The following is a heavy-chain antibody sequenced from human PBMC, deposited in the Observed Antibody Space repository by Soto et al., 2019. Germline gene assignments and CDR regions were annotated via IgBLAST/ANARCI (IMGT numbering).Heavy chain of an antibody. D-gene: IGHD2-2*01. CDR3: ARGVPVPAANSPTYYYYMDV. CDR1: GYTFTSYD. J-gene: IGHJ6*03. V-gene: IGHV1-8*01. CDR2: MNPNSGNT. Sequence: ASVKVSCKASGYTFTSYDINWVRQATGQGLEWMGWMNPNSGNTGYAQKFQGRVTMTRNTSISTAYMELSSLRSEDTAVYYCARGVPVPAANSPTYYYYMDVWGKGTTVTVSS.